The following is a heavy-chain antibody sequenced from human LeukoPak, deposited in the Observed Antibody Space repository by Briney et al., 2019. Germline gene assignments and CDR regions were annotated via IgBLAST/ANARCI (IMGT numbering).Heavy chain of an antibody. Sequence: GGSLRLSCAASGFTFSTYTMNWVRQAPGKGLEWVSSIGSSSSSIYYADSVKGRFTVSRDNARNSLYLQMNSLRAEDTAVYYCARTSDGYNLFDYWGQGTLVTVSS. D-gene: IGHD5-24*01. J-gene: IGHJ4*02. CDR3: ARTSDGYNLFDY. CDR1: GFTFSTYT. CDR2: IGSSSSSI. V-gene: IGHV3-21*01.